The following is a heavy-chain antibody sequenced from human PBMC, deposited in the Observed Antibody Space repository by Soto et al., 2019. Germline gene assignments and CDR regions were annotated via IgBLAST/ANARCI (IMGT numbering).Heavy chain of an antibody. Sequence: SETLALTCAVYGGSFIGYYWSWIRQPPGKGLEWIGEINHSGSTNYNPSLKSRVTISVDTSKNQFSLKLSSVTAADTAVYYCARLNGYCVRGSCHGHYAMDVWGQGTTVTVSS. D-gene: IGHD2-15*01. J-gene: IGHJ6*02. CDR3: ARLNGYCVRGSCHGHYAMDV. CDR1: GGSFIGYY. V-gene: IGHV4-34*01. CDR2: INHSGST.